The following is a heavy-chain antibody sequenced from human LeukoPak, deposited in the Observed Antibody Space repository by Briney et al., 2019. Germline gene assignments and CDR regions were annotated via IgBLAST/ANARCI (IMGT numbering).Heavy chain of an antibody. V-gene: IGHV4-34*01. Sequence: LSETLSLTCAVYGGSFSGYYWSWIRQPPGKGLEWIGEINHSGSTNYNPSLKSRVTISVDTSKNQFSLKLSSVTAADTAVYYCARATGATSYYFDYWGQGTLVAVSS. CDR2: INHSGST. D-gene: IGHD5-24*01. J-gene: IGHJ4*02. CDR3: ARATGATSYYFDY. CDR1: GGSFSGYY.